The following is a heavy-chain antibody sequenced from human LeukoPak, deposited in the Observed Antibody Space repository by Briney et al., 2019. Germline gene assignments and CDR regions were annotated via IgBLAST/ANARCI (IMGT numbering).Heavy chain of an antibody. Sequence: SVKVSCKASGGTFSSYAISWVRQAPGQGLEWMGRIIPIFGTANYAQKFQGRVTITTDESTSTAYMELSRLRSDDTAVYYCARLSQYYDILTGSKYFQHWGQGTLVTVSS. V-gene: IGHV1-69*05. D-gene: IGHD3-9*01. J-gene: IGHJ1*01. CDR2: IIPIFGTA. CDR3: ARLSQYYDILTGSKYFQH. CDR1: GGTFSSYA.